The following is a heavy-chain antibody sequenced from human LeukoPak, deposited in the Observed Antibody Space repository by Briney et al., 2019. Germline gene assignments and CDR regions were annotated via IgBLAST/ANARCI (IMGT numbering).Heavy chain of an antibody. CDR3: ARARGSYATDY. V-gene: IGHV3-11*04. Sequence: GGSLRLSCAASGFTFSDYYMSWIRQAPGKGLEWVSYISSSGDTMSYADSVKGRFTISRDNAKNSLYLQMNSLRAEDAAVYYCARARGSYATDYWGQGALVTVSS. CDR2: ISSSGDTM. D-gene: IGHD3-16*01. CDR1: GFTFSDYY. J-gene: IGHJ4*02.